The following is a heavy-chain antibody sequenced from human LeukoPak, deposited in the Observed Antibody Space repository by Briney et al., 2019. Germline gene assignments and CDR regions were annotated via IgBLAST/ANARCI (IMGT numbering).Heavy chain of an antibody. CDR1: GYTFTSYG. Sequence: ASVKVSCKASGYTFTSYGISWVRQAHGQGLEWMGWISAYNGNTNYAQKLQGRVTMTTDTSTSTAYLELRSLRADDTAVYYCARDLPVPRMYSSGWYGVAGRWFDPWGQGTLVTV. J-gene: IGHJ5*02. CDR3: ARDLPVPRMYSSGWYGVAGRWFDP. V-gene: IGHV1-18*01. D-gene: IGHD6-19*01. CDR2: ISAYNGNT.